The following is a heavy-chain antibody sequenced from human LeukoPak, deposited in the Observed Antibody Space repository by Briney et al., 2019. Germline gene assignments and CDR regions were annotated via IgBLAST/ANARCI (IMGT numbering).Heavy chain of an antibody. D-gene: IGHD6-19*01. CDR3: RIIAVAKDYFDY. V-gene: IGHV3-30*03. CDR2: ISYDGSNK. CDR1: GFTFSSYG. J-gene: IGHJ4*02. Sequence: GRSLRLSCAASGFTFSSYGMHWVRQAPGKGLEWVAVISYDGSNKYYADSVKGRFTISRDNSKNTLYLQMNSLRAEDTAVYYCRIIAVAKDYFDYWGQGTLVTVSS.